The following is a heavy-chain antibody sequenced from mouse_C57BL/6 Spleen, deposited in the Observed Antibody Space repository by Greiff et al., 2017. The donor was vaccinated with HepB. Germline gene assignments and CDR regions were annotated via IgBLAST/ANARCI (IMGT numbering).Heavy chain of an antibody. CDR3: ATGVVARYFDV. D-gene: IGHD1-1*01. Sequence: EVQLQQSGPELVKPGASVKMSCKASGYTFTDYNMHWVKQSHGKSLEWIGYINPNNGGTSYNQKFKGKATLTVNKSSSTAYMELRSLTSEDSAVYYCATGVVARYFDVWGTGTTVTVSS. CDR1: GYTFTDYN. J-gene: IGHJ1*03. CDR2: INPNNGGT. V-gene: IGHV1-22*01.